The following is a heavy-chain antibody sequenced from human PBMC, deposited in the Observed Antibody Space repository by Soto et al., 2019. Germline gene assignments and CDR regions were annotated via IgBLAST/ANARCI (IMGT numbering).Heavy chain of an antibody. D-gene: IGHD3-10*01. CDR1: GGSITNYY. J-gene: IGHJ6*02. CDR3: ARHGFGPLHGLVDV. V-gene: IGHV4-59*08. Sequence: QVQLQESGPGLVKPSETLSLTCTVSGGSITNYYCSWFRQPPGKGLEWIGYINYDGYSAYNLSLKRRVTLSMDASKTQFSLMLESATATGTAVYYCARHGFGPLHGLVDVWGPGTTVIVSS. CDR2: INYDGYS.